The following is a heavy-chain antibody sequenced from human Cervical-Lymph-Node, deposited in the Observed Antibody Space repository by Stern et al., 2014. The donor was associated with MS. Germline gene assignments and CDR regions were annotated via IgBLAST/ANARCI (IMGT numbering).Heavy chain of an antibody. Sequence: QVQLGQSGAEVKKPGSSVKVSCKASGGTFRSYAISWVRQAPGQGLEWMGGFIPPLQTSNYAQKFQGRVTITADESTSTAYMELSSLRSEDTAVYFCAVDIVVVVGEDYHYGMDVWGQGTTVTVSS. CDR1: GGTFRSYA. CDR3: AVDIVVVVGEDYHYGMDV. D-gene: IGHD2-15*01. CDR2: FIPPLQTS. J-gene: IGHJ6*02. V-gene: IGHV1-69*01.